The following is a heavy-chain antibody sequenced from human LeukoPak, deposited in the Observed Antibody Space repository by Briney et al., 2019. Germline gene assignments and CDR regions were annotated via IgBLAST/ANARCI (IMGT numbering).Heavy chain of an antibody. V-gene: IGHV4-34*01. CDR1: GGSFSGYY. Sequence: SETLSLTCAVYGGSFSGYYWSWIRQPPGKGLEWIGEINHSGSTNYIPSLKGRVTISIDTSKNQFSLKLSSVTATDSAVYYCARLTRLSTSPDRYYLDYWGQGTLVTVSS. CDR2: INHSGST. J-gene: IGHJ4*02. CDR3: ARLTRLSTSPDRYYLDY. D-gene: IGHD6-6*01.